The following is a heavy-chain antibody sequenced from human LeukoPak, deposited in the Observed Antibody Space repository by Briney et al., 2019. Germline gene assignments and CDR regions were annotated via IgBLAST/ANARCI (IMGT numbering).Heavy chain of an antibody. D-gene: IGHD3-10*01. V-gene: IGHV3-30-3*01. CDR2: ISYDGSNK. CDR3: ARPSITISPQDFDY. J-gene: IGHJ4*02. CDR1: GFTFSSYA. Sequence: GGSLRLSCAASGFTFSSYAMHWFPQAPAKGLEGLPVISYDGSNKYYADSVKGRFTISRDNSKNTLYLQMNSLRAEDTAVYYGARPSITISPQDFDYWGQGTLVTVTS.